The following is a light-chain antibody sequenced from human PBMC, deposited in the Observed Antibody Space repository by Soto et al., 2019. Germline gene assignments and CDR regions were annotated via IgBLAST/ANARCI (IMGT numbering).Light chain of an antibody. Sequence: EIQMTQSASAVSASVGDRVSITWRASQGINNYLAWFQQKPGKAPKRLIYAASTLQTGVPSRFSGSGSGTDFTLTISSLQPEDVATYYCQKYYSALWTFGQGTKVDIK. CDR3: QKYYSALWT. CDR1: QGINNY. V-gene: IGKV1-27*01. J-gene: IGKJ1*01. CDR2: AAS.